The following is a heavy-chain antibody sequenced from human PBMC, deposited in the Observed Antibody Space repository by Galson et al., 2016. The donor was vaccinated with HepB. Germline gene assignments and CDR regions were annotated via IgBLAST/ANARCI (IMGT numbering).Heavy chain of an antibody. CDR1: GFSLTSNGMG. D-gene: IGHD1-1*01. CDR3: ANRSSIGTLDY. Sequence: PALVKPTQTLTLTCTFSGFSLTSNGMGVGWIRQPPGKALEWLAFIYWDDDKRYRPSLRSRLTIMKDTSKNLVVLMMTSMDPVDTATYYCANRSSIGTLDYWGQGTLVTVSS. V-gene: IGHV2-5*02. J-gene: IGHJ4*02. CDR2: IYWDDDK.